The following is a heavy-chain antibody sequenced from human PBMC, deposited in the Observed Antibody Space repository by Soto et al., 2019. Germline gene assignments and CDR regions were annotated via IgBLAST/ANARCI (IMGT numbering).Heavy chain of an antibody. CDR1: GVSVSSRGYY. V-gene: IGHV4-39*02. D-gene: IGHD3-10*01. CDR3: ARRRTNTDIRPPRGYYFDF. CDR2: VAYSGST. J-gene: IGHJ4*02. Sequence: QLQLQESGPGLVKPSETLSLTCSVSGVSVSSRGYYWDWIRQPPGKGLEWIGSVAYSGSTYYNPSLKNRVTISEDRSKNAFSLKLDAMTAADTSVYYCARRRTNTDIRPPRGYYFDFWGLGILVTVSS.